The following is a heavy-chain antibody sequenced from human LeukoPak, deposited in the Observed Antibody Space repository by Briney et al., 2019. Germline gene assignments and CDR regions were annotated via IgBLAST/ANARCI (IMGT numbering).Heavy chain of an antibody. J-gene: IGHJ4*02. D-gene: IGHD2-8*01. CDR1: GGSVNSNNW. Sequence: SGTLSLTCAVSGGSVNSNNWWSWVRQSPEKGLEWIGEIYHSGSTNYNPSLKSRVTISVDTSKNQFSLKLSSVTAADTAVYYCARVGCTNGVCYFFDYWGQGTLVTVSS. V-gene: IGHV4-4*02. CDR3: ARVGCTNGVCYFFDY. CDR2: IYHSGST.